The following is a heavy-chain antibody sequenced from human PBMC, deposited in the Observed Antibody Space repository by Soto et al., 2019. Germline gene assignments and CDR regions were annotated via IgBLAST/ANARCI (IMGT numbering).Heavy chain of an antibody. CDR1: GYSIIGGYY. CDR2: IYHSGNT. J-gene: IGHJ4*02. Sequence: PSETLSLTCSVSGYSIIGGYYWSSIRQPQGKGLEWIGSIYHSGNTYYNPSLESRATISVDTSKNQFSLKLSSVTAADTAVYYLATIAAGAWKWYCDCRGQVTLGTFSS. V-gene: IGHV4-38-2*01. D-gene: IGHD6-13*01. CDR3: ATIAAGAWKWYCDC.